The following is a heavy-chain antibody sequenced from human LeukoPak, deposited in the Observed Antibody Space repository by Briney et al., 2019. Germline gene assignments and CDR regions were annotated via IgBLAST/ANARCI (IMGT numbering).Heavy chain of an antibody. CDR3: ARISEQYCSSTSCSEAFDY. D-gene: IGHD2-2*01. CDR2: ISAYNGNT. J-gene: IGHJ4*02. Sequence: ASVKVSCTASGYTFTSYGISWVRQAPGQGLEWMGWISAYNGNTNYAQKLQGRVTMTTDTSTSTAYMELRSLRSDDTAVYYCARISEQYCSSTSCSEAFDYWGQGTLVTVSS. CDR1: GYTFTSYG. V-gene: IGHV1-18*01.